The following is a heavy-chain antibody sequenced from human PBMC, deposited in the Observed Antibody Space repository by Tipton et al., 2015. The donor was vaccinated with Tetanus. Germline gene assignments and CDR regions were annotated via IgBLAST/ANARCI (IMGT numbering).Heavy chain of an antibody. CDR3: AKSHGYCSGGSCYYYYGMDV. Sequence: TLSLTCNVSGGSLSSRYWSWIRQTAGKRLEWIGRIYISGSTDYNPSLKTRVSMSVGTSKNQFSLKLSSVTASDTAVYYCAKSHGYCSGGSCYYYYGMDVWGQGTTVTVSS. J-gene: IGHJ6*02. V-gene: IGHV4-4*07. CDR2: IYISGST. CDR1: GGSLSSRY. D-gene: IGHD2-15*01.